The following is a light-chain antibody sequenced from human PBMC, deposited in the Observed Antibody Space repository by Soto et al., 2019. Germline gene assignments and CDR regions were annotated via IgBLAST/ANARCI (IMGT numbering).Light chain of an antibody. CDR3: QQYSTYPIT. CDR1: QSVTTW. J-gene: IGKJ5*01. V-gene: IGKV1-5*03. Sequence: DIQMTQSPSTLSASVGDRVTITCRASQSVTTWLAWYQQKPGKAPKLLIYKASNLESGLPSRFTGSGSGTEFTLTISSLQSDDFATYYCQQYSTYPITFAQGTRLEI. CDR2: KAS.